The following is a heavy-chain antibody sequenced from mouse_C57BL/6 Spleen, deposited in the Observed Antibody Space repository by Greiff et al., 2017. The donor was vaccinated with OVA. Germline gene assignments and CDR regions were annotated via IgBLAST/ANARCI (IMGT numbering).Heavy chain of an antibody. Sequence: EVKLMESGGGLVKPGGSLKLSCAASGFTFSSYAMSWVRQTPEKRLEWVATISDGGSYTYYPDNVKGRFTISRDNAKNNLYLQMSHLKSEDTAMYYCARGEPWFAYWGQGTLVTVSA. CDR1: GFTFSSYA. CDR2: ISDGGSYT. J-gene: IGHJ3*01. V-gene: IGHV5-4*03. CDR3: ARGEPWFAY.